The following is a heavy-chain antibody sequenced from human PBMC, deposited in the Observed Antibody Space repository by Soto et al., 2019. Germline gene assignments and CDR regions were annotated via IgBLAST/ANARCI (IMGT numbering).Heavy chain of an antibody. CDR1: GFTYSSYG. D-gene: IGHD4-4*01. CDR3: AKSPDYSLDY. CDR2: ISYDGSNK. J-gene: IGHJ4*02. V-gene: IGHV3-30*18. Sequence: PGGSLRLACAASGFTYSSYGIHWVRQAPGKGLEWVAVISYDGSNKYYADSVKGRFTISRDNSKNTLYLQMNSLRAEDTAVYYCAKSPDYSLDYWGQGTLVTVSS.